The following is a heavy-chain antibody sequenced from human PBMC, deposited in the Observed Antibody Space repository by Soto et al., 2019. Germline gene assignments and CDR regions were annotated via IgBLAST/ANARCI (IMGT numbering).Heavy chain of an antibody. CDR3: ARGSVDTVDSSGFYEY. CDR1: GGSFSAYY. V-gene: IGHV4-34*01. D-gene: IGHD3-22*01. J-gene: IGHJ4*02. Sequence: SETLSLTCAVYGGSFSAYYWSWIRQPPGKGLEWIGEINHSGGTSYNPSLKSRVTISVDTSKSQFSLKLTSVTAADRAVYYCARGSVDTVDSSGFYEYWGPGTPVTVSS. CDR2: INHSGGT.